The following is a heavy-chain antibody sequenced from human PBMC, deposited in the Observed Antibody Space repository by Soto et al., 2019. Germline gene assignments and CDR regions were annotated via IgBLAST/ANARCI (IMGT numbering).Heavy chain of an antibody. CDR2: IIPIFGET. V-gene: IGHV1-69*06. CDR3: ATGYYYGSGSASLAYYFDY. Sequence: SVKVSCKASGGTFSSYAISWVRQAPGQGLEWMGGIIPIFGETIYAQKFQGRVTMTEDTSTDTAYMELSSLRSEDTAVYYCATGYYYGSGSASLAYYFDYWGQGTLVTVSS. D-gene: IGHD3-10*01. CDR1: GGTFSSYA. J-gene: IGHJ4*02.